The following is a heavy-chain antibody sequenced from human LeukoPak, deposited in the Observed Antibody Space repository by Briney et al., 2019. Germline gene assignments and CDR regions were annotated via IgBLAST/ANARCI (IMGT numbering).Heavy chain of an antibody. D-gene: IGHD2-15*01. Sequence: ASVKVSCKASGYTFTGYYMHWVRQAPGQGLEWMGWINPNSGNTGYAQKFQGRVTITRNTSISTAYMELSSLRSEDTAVYYCARRYCSGGSCYNAVDYWGQGTLVTVSS. J-gene: IGHJ4*02. CDR3: ARRYCSGGSCYNAVDY. V-gene: IGHV1-8*03. CDR2: INPNSGNT. CDR1: GYTFTGYY.